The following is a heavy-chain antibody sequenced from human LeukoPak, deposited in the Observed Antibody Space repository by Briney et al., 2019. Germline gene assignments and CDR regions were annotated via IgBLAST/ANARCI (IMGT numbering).Heavy chain of an antibody. CDR2: ITGSTRTT. Sequence: GGSLRLSCAASGFPFSSYGMNWVRQAPGQGLEWVSAITGSTRTTYYADSVKGRFTVSRDNSKNTLYLQMNSLRAEDTAVYYCAKDPYYYGSGSYYDWGQGTLVTVSS. V-gene: IGHV3-23*01. D-gene: IGHD3-10*01. J-gene: IGHJ4*02. CDR1: GFPFSSYG. CDR3: AKDPYYYGSGSYYD.